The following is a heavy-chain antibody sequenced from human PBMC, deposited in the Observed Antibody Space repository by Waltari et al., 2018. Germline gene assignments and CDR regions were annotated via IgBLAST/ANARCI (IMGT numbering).Heavy chain of an antibody. D-gene: IGHD6-25*01. CDR2: ISYIGTA. Sequence: QLQLHESGPGMVKPSETLSVTCTVSGGAMTSDKYYWGWIRQPPGKGLEWIASISYIGTAYDNASRKSRVLISVDTANNQFSLDLTSVTAADTAVYFCVRQVRTGYSSGWPDYWGQGALVTVSS. J-gene: IGHJ4*02. CDR3: VRQVRTGYSSGWPDY. CDR1: GGAMTSDKYY. V-gene: IGHV4-39*01.